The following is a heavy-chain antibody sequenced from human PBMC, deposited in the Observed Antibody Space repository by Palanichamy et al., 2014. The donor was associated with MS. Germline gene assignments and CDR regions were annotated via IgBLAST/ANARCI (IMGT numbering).Heavy chain of an antibody. V-gene: IGHV3-23*01. J-gene: IGHJ4*02. CDR2: ISGSGGST. Sequence: EVQLLESGGILVQPGESLRLSCAASGFTFSSYTMAWVRQAPGKGLEWASGISGSGGSTYYADTVKGRFTISRDNSKNTLYLLMNSLRAEDTAIYYCAKSSSTSRTGWTGGDSWGQGTLVTASS. CDR3: AKSSSTSRTGWTGGDS. CDR1: GFTFSSYT. D-gene: IGHD6-19*01.